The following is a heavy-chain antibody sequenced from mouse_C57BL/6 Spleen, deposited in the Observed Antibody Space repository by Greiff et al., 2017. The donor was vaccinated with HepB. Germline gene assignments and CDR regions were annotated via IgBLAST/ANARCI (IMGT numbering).Heavy chain of an antibody. D-gene: IGHD1-1*01. Sequence: QVQLQQSGAELVRPGTSVKVSCKASGYAFTNYLIEWVKQRPGQGLEWIGVINPGSGGTNYNEKFKGKATLTADKSSSTAYMQLSSLTSEDSAVYFCARSDITTVVANYYAMDYWGQGTSVTVSS. CDR3: ARSDITTVVANYYAMDY. V-gene: IGHV1-54*01. J-gene: IGHJ4*01. CDR2: INPGSGGT. CDR1: GYAFTNYL.